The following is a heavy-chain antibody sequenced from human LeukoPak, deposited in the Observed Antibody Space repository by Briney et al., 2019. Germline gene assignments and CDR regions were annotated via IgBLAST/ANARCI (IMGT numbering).Heavy chain of an antibody. V-gene: IGHV4-39*01. CDR3: AGLCYQALVYNLFDP. J-gene: IGHJ5*02. CDR1: GGSISSSSYY. CDR2: IYYSGST. Sequence: SETLSLTCTVSGGSISSSSYYWGWIRQPPGKGLEWIGSIYYSGSTYYNPSLQSRVTISVDTSKNLFSLKLSSFTAPIPASYYCAGLCYQALVYNLFDPWGQGTLVTVSS. D-gene: IGHD1-14*01.